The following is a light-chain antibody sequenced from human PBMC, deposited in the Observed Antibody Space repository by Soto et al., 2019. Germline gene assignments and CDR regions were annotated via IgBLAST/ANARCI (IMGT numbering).Light chain of an antibody. CDR1: QSVSSY. V-gene: IGKV3-11*01. CDR3: QQRSDWPYT. Sequence: EIVLTQSPATLSLSPGERATLSCRASQSVSSYLAWYQQKPGQAPRLLISEASNRATGIPARFSGSGSGTDFTLTISSLEPEDFAVYYCQQRSDWPYTFGQGTKLEI. CDR2: EAS. J-gene: IGKJ2*01.